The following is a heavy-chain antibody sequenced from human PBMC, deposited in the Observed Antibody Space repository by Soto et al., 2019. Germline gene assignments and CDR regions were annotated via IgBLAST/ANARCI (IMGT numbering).Heavy chain of an antibody. CDR3: ARSVAVPGAHIDY. J-gene: IGHJ4*02. Sequence: XETLSLTCSVSGCSISGSYWSWIRQSPGKGLEWLGYVYYTGSTNYSPSLRSRVSISVDTSKNEFSLRLSSVTAADTAVYFCARSVAVPGAHIDYWGQGAQVTVSS. CDR2: VYYTGST. D-gene: IGHD6-19*01. CDR1: GCSISGSY. V-gene: IGHV4-59*01.